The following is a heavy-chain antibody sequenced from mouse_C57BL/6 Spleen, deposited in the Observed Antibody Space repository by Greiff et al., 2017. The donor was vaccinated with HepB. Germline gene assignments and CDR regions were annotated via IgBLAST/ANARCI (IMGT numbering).Heavy chain of an antibody. Sequence: EVKLVESGGDLVKPGGSLKLSCAASGFTFSSYGMSWVRQTPDKRLEWVATISSGGSYTYYPDSVKGRFTISRDNAKNTLYLQMSSLKSEDTAMYYCARQATGDYWGQSTTLTVSS. CDR3: ARQATGDY. CDR2: ISSGGSYT. V-gene: IGHV5-6*01. CDR1: GFTFSSYG. D-gene: IGHD4-1*02. J-gene: IGHJ2*01.